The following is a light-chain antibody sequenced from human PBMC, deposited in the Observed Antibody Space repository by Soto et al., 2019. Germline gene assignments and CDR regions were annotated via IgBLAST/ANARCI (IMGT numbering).Light chain of an antibody. J-gene: IGKJ1*01. CDR1: QSIKTW. Sequence: DIQMTQSPSALSASVGDRVTITCRASQSIKTWLAWYQRKPGRAPNLLIYDASSLQSGVPSRFSGSGSGTEFTLTISSLQPDDFATYYCQHYNSYSEAFGQGTKVELK. CDR3: QHYNSYSEA. CDR2: DAS. V-gene: IGKV1-5*01.